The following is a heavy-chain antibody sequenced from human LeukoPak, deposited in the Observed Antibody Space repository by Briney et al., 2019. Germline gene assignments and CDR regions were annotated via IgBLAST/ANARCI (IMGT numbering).Heavy chain of an antibody. CDR3: ARGWGQWGLAWGFDI. Sequence: SVKVSCKASGYTFTSYDINWVRQATGQGLEWMGWMNPNSGNTGYAQKFQGRVTMTRNTSISTTYMELSSLRSEDTAVYYCARGWGQWGLAWGFDIWGQGTMVTVSS. CDR1: GYTFTSYD. V-gene: IGHV1-8*01. D-gene: IGHD1-26*01. J-gene: IGHJ3*02. CDR2: MNPNSGNT.